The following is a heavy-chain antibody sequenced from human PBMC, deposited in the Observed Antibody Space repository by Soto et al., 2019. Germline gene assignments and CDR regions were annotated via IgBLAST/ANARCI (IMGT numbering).Heavy chain of an antibody. Sequence: SETLSLPCTASGGSSSCVYRSWVRQPLGGCLEWIGYIYYSGSTNYNPSLKRRVTISVDTSKNHFSLKLSSVTAADTAVYYCARAAWYSSSWPYYYYYMDVWGKGTTVTVSS. CDR2: IYYSGST. CDR1: GGSSSCVY. D-gene: IGHD6-13*01. CDR3: ARAAWYSSSWPYYYYYMDV. V-gene: IGHV4-59*01. J-gene: IGHJ6*03.